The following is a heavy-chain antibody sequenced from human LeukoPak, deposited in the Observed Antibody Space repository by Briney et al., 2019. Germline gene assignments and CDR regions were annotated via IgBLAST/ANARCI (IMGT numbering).Heavy chain of an antibody. D-gene: IGHD4-23*01. CDR2: INHSGST. Sequence: SETLSLTCAVYGGSFSGYYWSWIRQPPGKGLEWIGEINHSGSTNYNPSLKSRVTISVDTSKNQFSLKLSSVTAADTAVYYCARGRGGKYKWGPGTLVTVSS. CDR1: GGSFSGYY. CDR3: ARGRGGKYK. J-gene: IGHJ4*02. V-gene: IGHV4-34*01.